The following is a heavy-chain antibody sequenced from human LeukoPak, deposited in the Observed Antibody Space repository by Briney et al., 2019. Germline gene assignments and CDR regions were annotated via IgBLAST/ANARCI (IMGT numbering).Heavy chain of an antibody. Sequence: GASVKVSCKASGYTFTSYGISWVRQAPGQGLEWMGWISAYNGNTKYAQKLQGRVTMTTDTSTSTGYMELRSLRSDDTAVYYCARDNVVVPALDYWGQGTLVTVSS. D-gene: IGHD2-2*01. CDR1: GYTFTSYG. V-gene: IGHV1-18*01. CDR2: ISAYNGNT. CDR3: ARDNVVVPALDY. J-gene: IGHJ4*02.